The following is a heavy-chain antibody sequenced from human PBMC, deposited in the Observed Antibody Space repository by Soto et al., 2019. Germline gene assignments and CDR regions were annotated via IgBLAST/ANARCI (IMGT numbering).Heavy chain of an antibody. CDR3: AGEPRYSGSYSGWFDP. D-gene: IGHD1-26*01. J-gene: IGHJ5*02. V-gene: IGHV1-8*01. CDR2: MNPNSGNT. Sequence: QVQLVQSGAEVKKPGASVKVSCQASGYTFTSYDINWVRQATGQGLEWMGWMNPNSGNTGYAQKFQGRVTMTKNTSISTTYMELSSLRSEDTAVYYCAGEPRYSGSYSGWFDPGGQGTLVTVSS. CDR1: GYTFTSYD.